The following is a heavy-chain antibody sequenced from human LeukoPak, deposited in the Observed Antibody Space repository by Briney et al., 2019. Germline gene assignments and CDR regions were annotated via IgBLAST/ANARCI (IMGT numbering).Heavy chain of an antibody. CDR2: TYRRGNT. D-gene: IGHD2-21*01. Sequence: PSGTLSLTCIVSGYSIGSDFYWGWIRQPPGQGLEWIASTYRRGNTYSNSSLKSRVRMSIDTSKNHFSLRLTSVTAADTAVYYCARHSVASPSDAWGSGTLVTVSS. CDR1: GYSIGSDFY. J-gene: IGHJ5*02. CDR3: ARHSVASPSDA. V-gene: IGHV4-38-2*02.